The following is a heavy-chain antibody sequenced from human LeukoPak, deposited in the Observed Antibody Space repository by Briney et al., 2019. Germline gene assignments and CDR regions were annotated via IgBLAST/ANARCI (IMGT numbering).Heavy chain of an antibody. J-gene: IGHJ5*02. V-gene: IGHV4-61*02. D-gene: IGHD6-13*01. CDR3: ARGQEQQLVQSRWFDP. CDR1: GGSITSGSYY. Sequence: SETLSLTCTVSGGSITSGSYYWSWIRQPAGRGLEWIGRIYTSGSTNYNPSLKSRVTISVDTSKNQFSLKLSSVTAADTAVYYCARGQEQQLVQSRWFDPWGQGTLVTVSS. CDR2: IYTSGST.